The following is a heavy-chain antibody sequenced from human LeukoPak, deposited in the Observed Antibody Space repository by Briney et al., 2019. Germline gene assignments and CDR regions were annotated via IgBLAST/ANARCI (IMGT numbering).Heavy chain of an antibody. CDR1: GGSISSYY. V-gene: IGHV4-59*01. D-gene: IGHD2-2*01. CDR3: ARNYCSSTSCYGYYYYYMDV. CDR2: IYYSGST. J-gene: IGHJ6*03. Sequence: PSETLSLTCTVSGGSISSYYWSWIRQPPGKGLEWIGYIYYSGSTNYNPSLESRVTISIDTSKNQFSLKLSSVTAADTAVYYCARNYCSSTSCYGYYYYYMDVWGKGTTVTVSS.